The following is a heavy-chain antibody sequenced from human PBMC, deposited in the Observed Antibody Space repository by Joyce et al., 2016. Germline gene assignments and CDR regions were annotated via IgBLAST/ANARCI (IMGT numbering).Heavy chain of an antibody. CDR1: GFTFRSYG. J-gene: IGHJ4*02. V-gene: IGHV3-30*18. D-gene: IGHD6-25*01. CDR3: AKDRETSAVLDF. CDR2: ISNDGKNK. Sequence: QAQLVESGGGWFKLGGSLNSSFAVSGFTFRSYGMHWVRQAPGKGLEWVAVISNDGKNKNYADSVKGRFTVSRDNSKKILSLQMNSLRPEDTAVYYCAKDRETSAVLDFWGQGTPVTVSS.